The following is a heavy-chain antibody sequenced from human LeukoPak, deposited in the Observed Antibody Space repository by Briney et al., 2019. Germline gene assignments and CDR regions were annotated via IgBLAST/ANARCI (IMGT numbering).Heavy chain of an antibody. V-gene: IGHV3-48*01. J-gene: IGHJ3*02. Sequence: GGSLRLSCAASGFTFSSYSMNWVRRAPGKGLEWVSYISSSSSTIYYADSVKGRFTISRDNAKNSLYLQMNSLRAEDTAVYYCARFNSVRDAFDIWGQGTMVTVSS. CDR1: GFTFSSYS. CDR2: ISSSSSTI. D-gene: IGHD3-10*01. CDR3: ARFNSVRDAFDI.